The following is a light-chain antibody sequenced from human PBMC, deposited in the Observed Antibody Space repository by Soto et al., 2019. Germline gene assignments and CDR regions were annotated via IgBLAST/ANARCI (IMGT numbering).Light chain of an antibody. V-gene: IGKV3-20*01. CDR3: HQYGNSPQT. CDR1: QSVISAN. J-gene: IGKJ1*01. Sequence: EIVLTQSPGTLSLSPGERATLSCSASQSVISANFAWYQQKPGQAPRLLIYGASSRATGIPDRFSGSGSGTVFTLTINILEPDDFAVYYCHQYGNSPQTFGQGTKVDIK. CDR2: GAS.